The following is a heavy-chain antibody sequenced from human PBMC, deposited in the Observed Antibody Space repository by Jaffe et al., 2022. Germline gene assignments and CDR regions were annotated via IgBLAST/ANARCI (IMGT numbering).Heavy chain of an antibody. CDR1: GFTFDDYA. J-gene: IGHJ4*02. Sequence: EVQLVESGGGLVQPGRSLRLSCAASGFTFDDYAMHWVRQAPGKGLEWVSGISWNSGSIGYADSVKGRFTISRDNAKNSLYLQMNSLRAEDTALYYCAKDINGFSSSSGYFDYWGQGTLVTVSS. CDR3: AKDINGFSSSSGYFDY. D-gene: IGHD6-6*01. CDR2: ISWNSGSI. V-gene: IGHV3-9*01.